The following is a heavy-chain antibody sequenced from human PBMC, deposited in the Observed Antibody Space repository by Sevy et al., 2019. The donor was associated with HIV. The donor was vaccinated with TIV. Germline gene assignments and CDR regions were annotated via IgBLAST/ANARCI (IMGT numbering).Heavy chain of an antibody. CDR2: IWNDGSNK. J-gene: IGHJ4*02. D-gene: IGHD3-22*01. CDR1: GFTFSNYG. V-gene: IGHV3-33*01. CDR3: ARGGDFNDRSAKRDFDY. Sequence: GGSLRLSCAASGFTFSNYGMHWVRQAPGKGLEWVAVIWNDGSNKYYAHSFKGRITIPRDNSKNTLYLQMNSLRVEDTAVYFCARGGDFNDRSAKRDFDYWGQGTLVTVSS.